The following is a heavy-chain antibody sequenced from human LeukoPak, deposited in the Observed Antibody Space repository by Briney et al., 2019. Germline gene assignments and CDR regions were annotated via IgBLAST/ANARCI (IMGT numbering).Heavy chain of an antibody. V-gene: IGHV3-30*01. CDR1: GFTFSSYA. CDR2: ISYDGSNK. J-gene: IGHJ4*02. CDR3: ARDPSVEMATIYSPLPPDY. Sequence: PGGSLRPSCAASGFTFSSYAMHWVRQAPGKGLEWVAVISYDGSNKHYADSVKGRFTISRDNPKNTLYLQMNSLRAEDTAVYYCARDPSVEMATIYSPLPPDYWGQGTLVTVSS. D-gene: IGHD5-24*01.